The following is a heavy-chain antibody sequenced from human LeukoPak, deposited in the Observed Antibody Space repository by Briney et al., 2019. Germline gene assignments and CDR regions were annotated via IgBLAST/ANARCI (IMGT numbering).Heavy chain of an antibody. CDR2: ISAYGGNT. Sequence: ASVNVSCNASAGTFTSYGISWVRQAPGQGLEWMGWISAYGGNTNYAQKLQGRVTMTTDTSTSTAYMELRSLRSDDTAVYYCARVYCGGDCGSFYYYYYMDVWGKGTTVTISS. CDR3: ARVYCGGDCGSFYYYYYMDV. V-gene: IGHV1-18*01. J-gene: IGHJ6*03. CDR1: AGTFTSYG. D-gene: IGHD2-21*02.